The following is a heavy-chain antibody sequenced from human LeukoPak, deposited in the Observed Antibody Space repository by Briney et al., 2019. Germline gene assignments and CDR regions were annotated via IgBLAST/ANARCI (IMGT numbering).Heavy chain of an antibody. CDR2: IKRDGSEK. D-gene: IGHD1-1*01. Sequence: GGSLRLSCAASGFTFSSYSMTWVRQAPGKGLEWVANIKRDGSEKYYVDSMKGRFTISRDNAKNSLYLQMNSLRAEDTAVYYCARDLGGHYPSTGTFDYWGQGTLVIVSS. J-gene: IGHJ4*02. CDR3: ARDLGGHYPSTGTFDY. CDR1: GFTFSSYS. V-gene: IGHV3-7*01.